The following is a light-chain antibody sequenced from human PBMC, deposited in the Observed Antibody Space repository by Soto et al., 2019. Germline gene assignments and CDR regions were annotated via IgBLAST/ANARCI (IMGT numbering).Light chain of an antibody. V-gene: IGKV1-39*01. CDR3: QQSYSIHPT. J-gene: IGKJ3*01. CDR2: DAS. Sequence: DIQMTQSPPSLSASVGDRVTITCQASQDISNYLNWYQQKPGKAPKLLIYDASNLETGVPSRFSGSGSGTDFTLTISSLQPEDFATYYCQQSYSIHPTFGPGTKVDIK. CDR1: QDISNY.